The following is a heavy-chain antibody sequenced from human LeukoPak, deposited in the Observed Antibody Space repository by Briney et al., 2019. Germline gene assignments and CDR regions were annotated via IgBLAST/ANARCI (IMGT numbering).Heavy chain of an antibody. CDR2: ISYDGNYK. D-gene: IGHD2-15*01. V-gene: IGHV3-30*03. J-gene: IGHJ4*02. Sequence: GGSLRLSCAASGFTFSSYGMHWVRQAPGKGLEWVTSISYDGNYKYYADSVRGRFTISRDFSKNTLYLQMNSLRAEDTAVYYCAREYCSGGSCYSSGGPGFDYWGQGTLVTVSS. CDR1: GFTFSSYG. CDR3: AREYCSGGSCYSSGGPGFDY.